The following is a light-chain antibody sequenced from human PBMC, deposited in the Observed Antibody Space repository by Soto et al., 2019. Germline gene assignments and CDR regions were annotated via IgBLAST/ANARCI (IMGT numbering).Light chain of an antibody. CDR3: ISYTSIPALV. V-gene: IGLV2-14*01. Sequence: QSALTQPASVSGSPGQSITISCTGTSSDVGGYNSVSWYQQHPGKVPKIMIYDVSIRPSGVPDRFSGSKSGNTASLTISGLKAEDEADYYCISYTSIPALVFGTGTKLTVL. CDR1: SSDVGGYNS. CDR2: DVS. J-gene: IGLJ1*01.